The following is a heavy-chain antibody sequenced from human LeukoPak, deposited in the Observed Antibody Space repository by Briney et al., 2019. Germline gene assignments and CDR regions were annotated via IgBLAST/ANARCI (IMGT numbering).Heavy chain of an antibody. V-gene: IGHV3-74*01. D-gene: IGHD3-16*01. CDR2: CDSDGSGA. J-gene: IGHJ3*02. CDR3: ATSSVWGGAFNI. CDR1: GFTFSIYW. Sequence: GGSLRLSCAASGFTFSIYWMYWVRQAPGKGLMWVSRCDSDGSGATYVDSVKGRFTVSRDNAKSTLYLQMSSLRAEDTAVYYCATSSVWGGAFNIWGQGTMVTVSS.